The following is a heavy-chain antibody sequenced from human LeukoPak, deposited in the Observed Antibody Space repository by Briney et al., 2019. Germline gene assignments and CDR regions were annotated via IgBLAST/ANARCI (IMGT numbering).Heavy chain of an antibody. V-gene: IGHV3-30-3*01. Sequence: GGSLRLSCAASGFTFSSYAMSWVRQAPGKGLEWVAVISYDGSNKYYADSVKGRFTISRDNSKNTLYLQMNSLRAEDTAVYYCANKGYWGQGTLVTVSS. CDR2: ISYDGSNK. CDR3: ANKGY. CDR1: GFTFSSYA. J-gene: IGHJ4*02.